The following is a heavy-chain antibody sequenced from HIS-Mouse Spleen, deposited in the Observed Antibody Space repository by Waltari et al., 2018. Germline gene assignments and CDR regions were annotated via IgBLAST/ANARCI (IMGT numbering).Heavy chain of an antibody. CDR3: AREGHSDTASFVY. V-gene: IGHV4-38-2*02. CDR2: IYHSGST. CDR1: GYSISSGYY. D-gene: IGHD5-18*01. J-gene: IGHJ4*02. Sequence: QVQLQESGPGLVKPSETLSLTCTVSGYSISSGYYWGWTRQPPGKGLEWIGSIYHSGSTYYNPSLKSRVTISVDTSKNQFSLKLSSVTAADTAVYYCAREGHSDTASFVYWGQGTLVTVSS.